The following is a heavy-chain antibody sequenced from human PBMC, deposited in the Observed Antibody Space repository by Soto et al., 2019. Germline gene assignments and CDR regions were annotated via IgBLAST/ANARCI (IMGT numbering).Heavy chain of an antibody. J-gene: IGHJ4*02. CDR1: GGSISSGNW. Sequence: VQLQESGPGLVKPSGTLSLTCAVSGGSISSGNWWSWVRQSPGKVLEWIGEIYHRGSPNHNPPLQSSVTTSVDKTRKQYVLKPSAVTDADATIYYCASHRANTDGPYDYWGQGTLVTVSS. V-gene: IGHV4-4*02. D-gene: IGHD2-8*01. CDR2: IYHRGSP. CDR3: ASHRANTDGPYDY.